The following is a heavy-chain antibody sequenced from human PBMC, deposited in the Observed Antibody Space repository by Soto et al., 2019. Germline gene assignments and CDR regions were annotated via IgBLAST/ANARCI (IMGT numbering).Heavy chain of an antibody. CDR2: INHSGST. Sequence: PSETLSLTCAVYGGSFSGYYWSWIRQPPGKGLEWIGEINHSGSTNYNPSLKSRVTISVDTSKNQFSLKLSSVTAADTAVYYCARGPGYYYYGMDVWGQGTTVNV. V-gene: IGHV4-34*01. J-gene: IGHJ6*02. CDR1: GGSFSGYY. CDR3: ARGPGYYYYGMDV.